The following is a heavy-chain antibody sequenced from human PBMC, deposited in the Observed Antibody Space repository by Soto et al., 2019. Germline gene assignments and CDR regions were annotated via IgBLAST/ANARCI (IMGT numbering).Heavy chain of an antibody. Sequence: PGGSLRRSCSASGFTFICYAISWVRQAPGKGLDWVSAISGSGGSTYYADSVKGRFTISRDNSKNTLYLQMNSLRAEDTAVYYCAKDWRRLNGGSYYGQYFDYWGQGTLVTVSS. CDR1: GFTFICYA. J-gene: IGHJ4*02. CDR3: AKDWRRLNGGSYYGQYFDY. CDR2: ISGSGGST. V-gene: IGHV3-23*01. D-gene: IGHD1-26*01.